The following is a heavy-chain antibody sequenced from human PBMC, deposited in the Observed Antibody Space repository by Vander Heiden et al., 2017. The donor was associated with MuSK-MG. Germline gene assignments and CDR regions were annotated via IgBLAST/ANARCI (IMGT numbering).Heavy chain of an antibody. V-gene: IGHV3-13*01. J-gene: IGHJ6*02. D-gene: IGHD2-15*01. CDR1: GFTVSGYD. CDR3: AGISGGSVGRMDV. CDR2: IDSAGDT. Sequence: EVQLVESGAGVAQPGGTLKLSCAASGFTVSGYDLHWVRQAEGKGLDWVSTIDSAGDTFYPSSVKGRFCSSRDNANSSFCLQLNALAAGDTAIYFWAGISGGSVGRMDVLCQ.